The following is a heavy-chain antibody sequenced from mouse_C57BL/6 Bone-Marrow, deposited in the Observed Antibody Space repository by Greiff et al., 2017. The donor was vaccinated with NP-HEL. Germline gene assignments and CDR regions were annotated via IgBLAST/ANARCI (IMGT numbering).Heavy chain of an antibody. CDR1: GYTFTSYG. V-gene: IGHV1-81*01. D-gene: IGHD2-2*01. CDR3: ARSRWLRYFDY. J-gene: IGHJ2*01. CDR2: IYPRSGNT. Sequence: QVHVKQSGAELARPGASVKLSCKASGYTFTSYGISWVKQRTGQGLEWIGEIYPRSGNTYYNEKFKGKATLTADKSSSTAYMELRSLTSEDSAVYFCARSRWLRYFDYWGQGTTLTVSS.